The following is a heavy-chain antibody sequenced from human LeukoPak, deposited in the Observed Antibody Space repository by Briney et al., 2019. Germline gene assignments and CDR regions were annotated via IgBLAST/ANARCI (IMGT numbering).Heavy chain of an antibody. CDR1: GYTFTSYG. CDR3: ARDIGRIYYDSSGYHLFDY. Sequence: ASVKVSCKASGYTFTSYGISWVRQAPGQGLEWMGWISAYNGNTNYAQKLQGRVTMTTDTSTSTAYMELRSLRSDDTAVYYCARDIGRIYYDSSGYHLFDYWGQGTLVTVSS. CDR2: ISAYNGNT. D-gene: IGHD3-22*01. V-gene: IGHV1-18*01. J-gene: IGHJ4*02.